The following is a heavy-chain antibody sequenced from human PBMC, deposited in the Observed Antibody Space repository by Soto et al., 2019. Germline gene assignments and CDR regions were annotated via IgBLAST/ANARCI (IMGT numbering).Heavy chain of an antibody. CDR2: TYYRSKWYN. V-gene: IGHV6-1*01. D-gene: IGHD3-3*01. J-gene: IGHJ5*02. CDR3: ARDSPYVTIFGVVGGNWFDP. Sequence: SQTLSLTCVISGDSASSNSAAWNWIRQSPSRGLEWLGRTYYRSKWYNDYAVSVKSRITINPDTSKNQFSLQLNSVTPEDTAVYYCARDSPYVTIFGVVGGNWFDPWGQGTLVTVSS. CDR1: GDSASSNSAA.